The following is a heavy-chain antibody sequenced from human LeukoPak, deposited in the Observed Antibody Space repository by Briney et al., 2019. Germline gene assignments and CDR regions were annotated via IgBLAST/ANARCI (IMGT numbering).Heavy chain of an antibody. CDR2: IYSDGTT. Sequence: GGSLRLSCAASGFIVSSNYMSWVRQAPGKGLEWVSVIYSDGTTYYADSVKGRFTISRDNSKNTLYLQMNSLRAEDTAVYYCARPFQEMATIDYWGQGTLVTVSS. V-gene: IGHV3-53*05. CDR1: GFIVSSNY. D-gene: IGHD5-24*01. J-gene: IGHJ4*02. CDR3: ARPFQEMATIDY.